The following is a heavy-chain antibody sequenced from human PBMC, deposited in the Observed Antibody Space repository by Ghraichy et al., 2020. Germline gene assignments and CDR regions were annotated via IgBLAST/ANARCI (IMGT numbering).Heavy chain of an antibody. CDR1: GGSMRSYY. D-gene: IGHD3-10*01. CDR2: IHYTGNV. V-gene: IGHV4-59*08. CDR3: ARHAGASFDR. J-gene: IGHJ4*02. Sequence: ESLNISCTVSGGSMRSYYWSWIRQFPGKGLEWIGYIHYTGNVTYNPSLESRVAISLDTSKNQFSLNLTSVTAADTAKYYCARHAGASFDRWGQGLLVTVTP.